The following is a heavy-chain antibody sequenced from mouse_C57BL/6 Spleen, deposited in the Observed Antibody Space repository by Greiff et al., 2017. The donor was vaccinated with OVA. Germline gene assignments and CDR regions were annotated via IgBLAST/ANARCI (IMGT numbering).Heavy chain of an antibody. Sequence: QVHVKQSGAELVRPGTSVKLSCKASGYTFTSYWMHWVKQRPGQGLEWIGVIDPSDSYTNYNQKFKGKATLTVDTSSSTAYMQLSSLTSEDSAVYYCARDNYGSSHYYAMDYWGQGTSVTVSS. V-gene: IGHV1-59*01. CDR3: ARDNYGSSHYYAMDY. J-gene: IGHJ4*01. CDR1: GYTFTSYW. D-gene: IGHD1-1*01. CDR2: IDPSDSYT.